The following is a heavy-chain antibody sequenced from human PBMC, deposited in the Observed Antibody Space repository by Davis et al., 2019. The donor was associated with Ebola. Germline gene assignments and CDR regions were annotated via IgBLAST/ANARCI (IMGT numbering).Heavy chain of an antibody. CDR2: IYSGGTA. D-gene: IGHD5-12*01. V-gene: IGHV3-53*01. CDR1: GFNVSTNY. J-gene: IGHJ1*01. CDR3: GRGGGDSGYATVN. Sequence: GESLKISCDASGFNVSTNYMTWVRQAPGKGLDWVSVIYSGGTAYYPDSVKGRFTISRDNSKNTLYLQMNGLRDEDTGLYYCGRGGGDSGYATVNWGQGTLVTVSS.